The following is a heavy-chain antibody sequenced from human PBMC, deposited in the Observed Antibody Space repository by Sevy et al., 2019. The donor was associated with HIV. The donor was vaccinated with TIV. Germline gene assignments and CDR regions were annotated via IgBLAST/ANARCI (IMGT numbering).Heavy chain of an antibody. CDR3: ARSVYGSGTYLNDY. Sequence: ASVKVSCKASGYYFTGYYVHWVRQAPGQGLEWMGWVNPNGGGTNIGQKFHGRVTMSRDTSITTAYMELTRLRSNDTGVYFCARSVYGSGTYLNDYWGQGTLVTVSS. V-gene: IGHV1-2*02. J-gene: IGHJ4*02. CDR1: GYYFTGYY. D-gene: IGHD3-10*01. CDR2: VNPNGGGT.